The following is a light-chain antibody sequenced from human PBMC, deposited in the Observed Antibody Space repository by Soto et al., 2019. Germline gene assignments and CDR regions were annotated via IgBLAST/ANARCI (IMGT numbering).Light chain of an antibody. CDR2: GAS. V-gene: IGKV3-20*01. J-gene: IGKJ1*01. CDR1: QSVGNRY. CDR3: QQYDTSPPT. Sequence: EIVLAQSPGTLSLSPGERATLSCRASQSVGNRYLAWHQQKPGQAPRLLVYGASSRATGIRDRFSGSGSETDFTLTISRLEPEDVAVYYCQQYDTSPPTFGQGTKVELK.